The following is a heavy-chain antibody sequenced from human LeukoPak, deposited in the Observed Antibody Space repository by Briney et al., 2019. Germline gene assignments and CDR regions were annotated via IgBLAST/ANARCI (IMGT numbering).Heavy chain of an antibody. J-gene: IGHJ4*02. CDR2: ISSNGGNT. Sequence: AGGSLRLSCAASGFTFSTYAMHWVRQAPGKGLEFVSGISSNGGNTYYANSLKGRFTISRDNSKNTLYLQMGSLRPEDMAVYHCARVILTGYYYDSWGQGTLVTVSS. D-gene: IGHD3-9*01. V-gene: IGHV3-64*01. CDR1: GFTFSTYA. CDR3: ARVILTGYYYDS.